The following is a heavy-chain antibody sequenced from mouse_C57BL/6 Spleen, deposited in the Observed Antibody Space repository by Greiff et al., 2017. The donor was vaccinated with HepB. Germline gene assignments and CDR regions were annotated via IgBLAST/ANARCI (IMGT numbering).Heavy chain of an antibody. CDR3: ARGNYDAMDY. V-gene: IGHV1-64*01. CDR2: IHPNSGST. J-gene: IGHJ4*01. CDR1: GYTFTSYW. Sequence: QVQLQQPGAELVKPGASVKLSCKASGYTFTSYWMHWVKQRPGQGLEWIGMIHPNSGSTNYNEKFKSKATLTVDKSSSTAYMQLSSLTSEDSAVEYCARGNYDAMDYWGQGTSVTVSS.